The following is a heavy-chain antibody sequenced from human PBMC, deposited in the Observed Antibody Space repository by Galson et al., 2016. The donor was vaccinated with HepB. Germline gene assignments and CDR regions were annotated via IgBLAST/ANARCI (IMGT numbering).Heavy chain of an antibody. D-gene: IGHD1-26*01. J-gene: IGHJ5*02. Sequence: CAASGFIFSAYAMQWVRQAPGTGLECVSATSGNADITHYVDSVKGRFTTSKDFSKSTLYLQMSSLRVEDTAVYYCVRVVNGSYYTWGQGTLVTFSS. CDR3: VRVVNGSYYT. CDR2: TSGNADIT. V-gene: IGHV3-64D*06. CDR1: GFIFSAYA.